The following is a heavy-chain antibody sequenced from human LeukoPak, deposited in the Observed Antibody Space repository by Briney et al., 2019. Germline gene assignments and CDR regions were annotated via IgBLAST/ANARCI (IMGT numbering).Heavy chain of an antibody. Sequence: GGSLRLSCAASGFIFSTNYMTWVRQAPRKGLEWVSIIYSDGSTYYADSVKGRFTISIDNSKNTLYLQMNSLGAEDTAVYYCARDRFNGMDVWGQGTTVTVSS. D-gene: IGHD3-3*01. CDR2: IYSDGST. CDR1: GFIFSTNY. CDR3: ARDRFNGMDV. V-gene: IGHV3-66*01. J-gene: IGHJ6*02.